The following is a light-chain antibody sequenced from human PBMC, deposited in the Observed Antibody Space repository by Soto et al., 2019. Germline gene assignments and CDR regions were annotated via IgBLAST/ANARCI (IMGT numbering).Light chain of an antibody. CDR3: QQRSNWPPWT. V-gene: IGKV3-11*01. J-gene: IGKJ1*01. CDR1: QSVDSY. Sequence: EIVLTQSPATLSLSPGERATLSCRASQSVDSYLAWYQQRPGRAPRLLIYDVSNRATGIPARFSGSGSGTDFTLTISSLEPEDFAVYYCQQRSNWPPWTFGQGTKVDIK. CDR2: DVS.